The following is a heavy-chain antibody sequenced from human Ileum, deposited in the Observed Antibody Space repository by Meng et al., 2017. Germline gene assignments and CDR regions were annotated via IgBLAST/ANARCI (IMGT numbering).Heavy chain of an antibody. CDR2: IYYSGSI. CDR3: ARDSGWFDR. CDR1: GGSVISGLYY. Sequence: LHASVPGVVRLPGTVSLTCTVSGGSVISGLYYWSCIRQPPGKGLEWIGYIYYSGSINYNPSLKSRVTISVDTSKNQFSLNLSSVTAADTAVYYCARDSGWFDRWGQGTLVTVSS. J-gene: IGHJ5*02. V-gene: IGHV4-61*01.